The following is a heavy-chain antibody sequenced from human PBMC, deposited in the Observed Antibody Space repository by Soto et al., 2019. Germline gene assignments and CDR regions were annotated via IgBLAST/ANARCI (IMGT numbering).Heavy chain of an antibody. Sequence: ASAKLSCKASGYAFTSYCMSWVRQAPEQGLEWMGWISAYNGNTNYAQKLQGRVTMTTDTSTSTAYMELRSLRSDDTAVYYYARDKTYYYDSSGYYLGSNWFDPWGQGTQVTVSS. V-gene: IGHV1-18*01. CDR3: ARDKTYYYDSSGYYLGSNWFDP. CDR2: ISAYNGNT. D-gene: IGHD3-22*01. J-gene: IGHJ5*02. CDR1: GYAFTSYC.